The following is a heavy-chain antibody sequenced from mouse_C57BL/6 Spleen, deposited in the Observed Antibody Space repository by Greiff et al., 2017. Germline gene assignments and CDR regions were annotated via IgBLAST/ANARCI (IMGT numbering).Heavy chain of an antibody. Sequence: QVQLQQPGAELVMPGASVKLSCKASGYTFTSYWMHWVKQRPGQGLEWIGEIDPSDSYTNYNQKFKGKSTLTVDKSSSTAYMQLSSLTSEDPAVYYCARTGGSSSLAYWGQGTLVTVSA. D-gene: IGHD1-1*01. CDR3: ARTGGSSSLAY. V-gene: IGHV1-69*01. CDR2: IDPSDSYT. CDR1: GYTFTSYW. J-gene: IGHJ3*01.